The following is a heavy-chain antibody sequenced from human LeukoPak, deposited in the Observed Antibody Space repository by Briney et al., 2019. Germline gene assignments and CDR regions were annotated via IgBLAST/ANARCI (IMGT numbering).Heavy chain of an antibody. Sequence: KTSETLSLTFTVSGGSISSYYWSWIRQPPGKGLEWIGRIYTSGSTNYNPSLKSRVTMSVDTSKNQFSLKLSSVTAADTAVYYCARVSLVRGAPDYYFDYWGQGTLVTVSS. CDR3: ARVSLVRGAPDYYFDY. J-gene: IGHJ4*02. D-gene: IGHD3-10*01. CDR1: GGSISSYY. CDR2: IYTSGST. V-gene: IGHV4-4*07.